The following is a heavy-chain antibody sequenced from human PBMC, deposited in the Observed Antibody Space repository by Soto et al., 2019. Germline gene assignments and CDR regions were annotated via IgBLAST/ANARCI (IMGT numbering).Heavy chain of an antibody. CDR2: ISAYNGNT. Sequence: ASVKVSCKASGYTFTSYGISWVRQAPGQGLEWMGWISAYNGNTNYAQKLQGRVTMTTDTSTSTAYMELRSLRSDDTAVYYCATTDIVVVPAAMPHDAFGIWGQGSMVTVSS. V-gene: IGHV1-18*01. J-gene: IGHJ3*02. CDR3: ATTDIVVVPAAMPHDAFGI. D-gene: IGHD2-2*01. CDR1: GYTFTSYG.